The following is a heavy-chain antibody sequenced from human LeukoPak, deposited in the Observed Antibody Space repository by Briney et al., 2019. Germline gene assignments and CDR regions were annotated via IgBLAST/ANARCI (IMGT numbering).Heavy chain of an antibody. J-gene: IGHJ5*02. V-gene: IGHV4-34*01. D-gene: IGHD3-22*01. CDR2: INHSGST. CDR1: SGSFSGYY. Sequence: SETLSLTCAVYSGSFSGYYWSWIRQPPGKGLEWIGEINHSGSTNYNPSLKSRVTISVDTSKNQFSLKLSSVTAADTAVYCCARGAGDSSVNWFDPWGQGTLVTVSS. CDR3: ARGAGDSSVNWFDP.